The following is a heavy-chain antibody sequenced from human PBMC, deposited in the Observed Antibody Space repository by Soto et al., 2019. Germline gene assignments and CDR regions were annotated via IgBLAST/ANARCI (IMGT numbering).Heavy chain of an antibody. D-gene: IGHD3-10*01. V-gene: IGHV3-23*01. J-gene: IGHJ4*02. CDR2: ISGSGGNT. Sequence: EVQLLESGGGLVQPGGSLRLTCAASGFTFNSYAMSWVRQAPGRGLEWVSGISGSGGNTYYADSVKGRFTISRDNSENTLYLQMKSLRDEDTGVYYCATHRFGSGGFYSSYWGQGTLVTVAP. CDR3: ATHRFGSGGFYSSY. CDR1: GFTFNSYA.